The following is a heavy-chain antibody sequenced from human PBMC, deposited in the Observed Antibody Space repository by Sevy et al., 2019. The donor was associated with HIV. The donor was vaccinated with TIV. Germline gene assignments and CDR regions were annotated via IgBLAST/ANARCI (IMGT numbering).Heavy chain of an antibody. J-gene: IGHJ4*02. D-gene: IGHD3-22*01. CDR2: INSGGGST. CDR1: GFTYGTHS. CDR3: AKDVVGGYYDSSGYSDH. Sequence: GGSLRLSCAASGFTYGTHSMNWVRQAPGKGLEWVSTINSGGGSTYYADSVKGRFTISRDNSQNTLDLQMNSLRAEDTAVYYCAKDVVGGYYDSSGYSDHWGQGTLVTVSS. V-gene: IGHV3-23*01.